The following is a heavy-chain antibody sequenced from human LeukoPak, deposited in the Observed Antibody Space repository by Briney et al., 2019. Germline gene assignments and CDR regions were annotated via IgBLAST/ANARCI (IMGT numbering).Heavy chain of an antibody. CDR3: ARDLGGYSYGSHFDY. CDR1: GFTFNRYW. D-gene: IGHD5-18*01. V-gene: IGHV3-7*01. Sequence: GGSLRLSCAASGFTFNRYWMSWVRQAPGKELQWVANIKQDGSAKYYVDSVKGRFTISRDNAKNSLYLQMNSLRAEDTAVYYCARDLGGYSYGSHFDYWGQGTLVTVSS. J-gene: IGHJ4*02. CDR2: IKQDGSAK.